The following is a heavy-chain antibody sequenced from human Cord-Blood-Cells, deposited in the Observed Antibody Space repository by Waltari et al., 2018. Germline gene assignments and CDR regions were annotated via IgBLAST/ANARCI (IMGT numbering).Heavy chain of an antibody. V-gene: IGHV4-34*01. J-gene: IGHJ6*02. CDR1: GGSFSGSY. D-gene: IGHD6-13*01. CDR3: ARAGYSSRHYGMDV. CDR2: INHSGST. Sequence: QVQLQQWGAGLLKPSETLSINCAVYGGSFSGSYWIWIRQPPGKGLEWIGEINHSGSTNYNPSLKSRVTISVDTSKNQFSLKLSSVTAADTAVYYCARAGYSSRHYGMDVWGQGTTVTVSS.